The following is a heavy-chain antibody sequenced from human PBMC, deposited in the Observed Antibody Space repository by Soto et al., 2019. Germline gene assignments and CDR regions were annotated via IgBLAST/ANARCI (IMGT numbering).Heavy chain of an antibody. D-gene: IGHD4-17*01. V-gene: IGHV4-59*08. CDR1: GGSITGYY. J-gene: IGHJ4*02. Sequence: QVQLRESGPGLVRPSETLSLTCTVSGGSITGYYWSWIRQPPGKGREWIGYIYDSGTTTYNAALKSRVTISADTSKNHFSLNLRSVTAADTAVYYCARRNYGEEGYFFDFWGQGLLVTVSS. CDR3: ARRNYGEEGYFFDF. CDR2: IYDSGTT.